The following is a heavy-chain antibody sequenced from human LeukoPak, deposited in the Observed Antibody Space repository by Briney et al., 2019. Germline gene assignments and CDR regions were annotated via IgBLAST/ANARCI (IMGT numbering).Heavy chain of an antibody. CDR2: ISGSGGST. D-gene: IGHD3-10*01. V-gene: IGHV3-23*01. CDR1: GFTFSSYA. CDR3: AKDRLPDGFWSLDY. Sequence: GGSLRLSCAASGFTFSSYAMSWVRQAPGKGLEWVSAISGSGGSTYYADSVKGRFAISRDNSKNTLYLQMNSLRAEDTAIYYCAKDRLPDGFWSLDYWGQGTLVTVSS. J-gene: IGHJ4*02.